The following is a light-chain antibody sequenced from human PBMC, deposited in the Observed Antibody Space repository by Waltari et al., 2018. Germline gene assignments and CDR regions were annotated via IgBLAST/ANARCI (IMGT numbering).Light chain of an antibody. J-gene: IGLJ3*02. CDR1: SSDIGRYTT. V-gene: IGLV2-14*01. CDR2: EVK. Sequence: QSALTQPASVSGSPGPSITISCTGTSSDIGRYTTFSWYQQYPGKAPQIIIYEVKNRPSGVSTRFSGSTSGNTASLTISALQADDEAYFYCSSYTGDNILLFGGGTKVTVL. CDR3: SSYTGDNILL.